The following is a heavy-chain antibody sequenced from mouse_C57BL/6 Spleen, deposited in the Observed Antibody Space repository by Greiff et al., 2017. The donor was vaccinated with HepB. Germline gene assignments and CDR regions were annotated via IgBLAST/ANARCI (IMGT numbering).Heavy chain of an antibody. CDR1: GYSFNDYN. J-gene: IGHJ2*01. V-gene: IGHV1-39*01. D-gene: IGHD2-4*01. CDR2: INHNYGTT. CDR3: ARGGDYDGFDY. Sequence: EVQLQESGPELVKPGASVKISCKASGYSFNDYNMHWVKQSNGKSLEWIVVINHNYGTTSYNQKLKGKATLTVDQSSSTAYLHLNRLTSEESAVYYCARGGDYDGFDYWGQGTTLTVSS.